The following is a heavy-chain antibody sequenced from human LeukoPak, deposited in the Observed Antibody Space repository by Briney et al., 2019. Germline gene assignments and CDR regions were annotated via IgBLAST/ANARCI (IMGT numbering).Heavy chain of an antibody. Sequence: GGSLRLSCAVSGFTFSSYWMSWVRQAPGKGLEWVANIKEDGSEKYYVDSAKGRFTLSRDNAKNSLCLQMNSLRAEDTAVYYCATGGGYHFHWGQGTLVTVSS. J-gene: IGHJ4*02. D-gene: IGHD2-2*01. CDR3: ATGGGYHFH. V-gene: IGHV3-7*04. CDR1: GFTFSSYW. CDR2: IKEDGSEK.